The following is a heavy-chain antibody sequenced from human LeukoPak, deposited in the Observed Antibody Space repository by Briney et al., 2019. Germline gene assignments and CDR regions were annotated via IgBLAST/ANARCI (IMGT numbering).Heavy chain of an antibody. CDR3: ARTKDYNWFDP. V-gene: IGHV3-33*01. CDR1: GFTFSSYG. J-gene: IGHJ5*02. CDR2: IWYDGSNK. Sequence: PGGSLRLSCAAPGFTFSSYGMHWVRQAPGKGLEWVAVIWYDGSNKYYADSVKGRFTISRDNSKNTLYLQMNSLGAEDTAVYYCARTKDYNWFDPWGQGTLVTVSS.